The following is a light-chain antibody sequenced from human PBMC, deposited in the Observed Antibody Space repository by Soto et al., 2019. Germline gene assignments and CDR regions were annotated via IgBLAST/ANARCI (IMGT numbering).Light chain of an antibody. CDR3: QQYGSSPLT. Sequence: EIVLTQSPGTLSLSPVERATLSCMASQSVSSSYLAWYQQKPGQAPRLLIYGASSRATGIPDRFSGSGSGTDFTLTISRLEPEDFAVYYCQQYGSSPLTFGQGTKVDIK. J-gene: IGKJ1*01. CDR2: GAS. V-gene: IGKV3-20*01. CDR1: QSVSSSY.